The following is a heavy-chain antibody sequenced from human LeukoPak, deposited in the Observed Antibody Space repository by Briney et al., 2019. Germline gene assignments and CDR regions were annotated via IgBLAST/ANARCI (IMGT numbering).Heavy chain of an antibody. J-gene: IGHJ6*02. D-gene: IGHD6-13*01. CDR1: GGSINSYY. CDR2: INHSGST. Sequence: ETLSLTCTVSGGSINSYYWSWIRQPPGKGLEWIGEINHSGSTNYNPSLKSRVTISVDTSKNQFSLKLSSVTAADTAVYYCARGYSSSWYLDGYYYGMDVWGQGTTVTVSS. CDR3: ARGYSSSWYLDGYYYGMDV. V-gene: IGHV4-34*01.